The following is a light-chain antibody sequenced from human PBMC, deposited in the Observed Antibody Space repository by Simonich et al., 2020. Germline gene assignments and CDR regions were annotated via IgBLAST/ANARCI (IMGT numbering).Light chain of an antibody. CDR1: QGISSW. CDR2: AAS. Sequence: DIQMTQSPSSVSASVGVRVTIPSRASQGISSWFARYQQKPGKAPKLLIYAASSLQSGVPSTFSGSRSGTDFTLTISSLQPEDFATYYCQQSYSTPLTFGGGTKVEIK. CDR3: QQSYSTPLT. J-gene: IGKJ4*01. V-gene: IGKV1-12*01.